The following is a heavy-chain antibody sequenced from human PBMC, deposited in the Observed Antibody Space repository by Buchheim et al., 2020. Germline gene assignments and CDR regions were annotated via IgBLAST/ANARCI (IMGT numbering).Heavy chain of an antibody. J-gene: IGHJ4*02. CDR1: GFTFSSYG. D-gene: IGHD6-13*01. Sequence: QVQLVESGGGVVQPGRSLRLSCAASGFTFSSYGMHWVRQAPGKGLEWVAVISYDGSNKYYADSVKGRFTISRDNSKNTLYLQMNSLRAEDTAVYYCAKGGPYSSSWYFDYWGQGTL. V-gene: IGHV3-30*18. CDR3: AKGGPYSSSWYFDY. CDR2: ISYDGSNK.